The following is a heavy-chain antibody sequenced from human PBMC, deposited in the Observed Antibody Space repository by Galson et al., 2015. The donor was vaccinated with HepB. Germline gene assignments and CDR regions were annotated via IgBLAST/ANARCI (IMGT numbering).Heavy chain of an antibody. J-gene: IGHJ4*02. CDR2: MYYSGTT. CDR3: ARFFRGLDYYDSSGYYYSD. Sequence: TLSLTCTVSGGSISSGTYYWSWIRQHPGKGLEWIGYMYYSGTTYYNPSLKSRVTISVDTSNNQFSLTLSSVTAADTAVYYCARFFRGLDYYDSSGYYYSDWGQGALVTVSS. D-gene: IGHD3-22*01. V-gene: IGHV4-31*03. CDR1: GGSISSGTYY.